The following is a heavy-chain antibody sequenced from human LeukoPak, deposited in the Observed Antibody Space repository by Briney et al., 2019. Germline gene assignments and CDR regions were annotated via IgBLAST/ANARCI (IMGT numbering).Heavy chain of an antibody. D-gene: IGHD2-15*01. CDR3: ARVDNNGFYSEYFDH. Sequence: PGGSLRLTCVASGFTFSSHGMNWVRQDPGKGLEWVSPITSTSTYIYYGDSVKGRITTTTDNAKNSLFLQMHSLRAEDTAVYYCARVDNNGFYSEYFDHWGQGTLVTVSS. V-gene: IGHV3-21*01. J-gene: IGHJ1*01. CDR1: GFTFSSHG. CDR2: ITSTSTYI.